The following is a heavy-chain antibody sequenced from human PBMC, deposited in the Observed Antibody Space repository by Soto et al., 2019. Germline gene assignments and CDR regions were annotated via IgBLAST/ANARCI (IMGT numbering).Heavy chain of an antibody. Sequence: SVKVSCKASGFTFTSSAVQWFRQALGQRLEWIGWIGVGSGNIRYAQKFQERVTITRDMSTNTAYMELSSLRSEDTAVYYCAALGVNFEHWGQGTMVTVSS. CDR1: GFTFTSSA. CDR3: AALGVNFEH. J-gene: IGHJ4*02. D-gene: IGHD2-8*01. CDR2: IGVGSGNI. V-gene: IGHV1-58*01.